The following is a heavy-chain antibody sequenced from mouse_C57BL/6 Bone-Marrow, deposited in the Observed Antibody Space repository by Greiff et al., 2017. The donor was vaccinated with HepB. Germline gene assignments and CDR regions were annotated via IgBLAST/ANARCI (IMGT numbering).Heavy chain of an antibody. CDR1: GYSFTGYF. J-gene: IGHJ1*03. D-gene: IGHD4-1*01. V-gene: IGHV1-20*01. Sequence: VHLVESGPELVKPGDSVKISCKASGYSFTGYFMNWVMQSHGKSLEWIGRINPYNGDTFYNQKFKGKATLTVDKSSSTAHMELRSLTYEDSAVYYCARWESPYIDVWGTVTTVTVSS. CDR3: ARWESPYIDV. CDR2: INPYNGDT.